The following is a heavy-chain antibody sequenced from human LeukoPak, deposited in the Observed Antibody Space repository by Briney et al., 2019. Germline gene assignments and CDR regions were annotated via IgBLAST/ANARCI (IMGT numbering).Heavy chain of an antibody. CDR3: ARRGFGELLIYYYYMDV. J-gene: IGHJ6*03. CDR2: MNPNSGNT. V-gene: IGHV1-8*01. CDR1: GYTFISYD. D-gene: IGHD3-10*01. Sequence: ASVKVSCKASGYTFISYDINWVRQATGQGLEWMGWMNPNSGNTGYAQKFQGRVTMTRNTSISTAYMELSSLRSEDTAVYYRARRGFGELLIYYYYMDVWGKGTTVTVSS.